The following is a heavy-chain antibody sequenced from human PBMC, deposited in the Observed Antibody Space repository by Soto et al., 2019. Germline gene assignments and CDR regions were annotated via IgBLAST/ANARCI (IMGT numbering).Heavy chain of an antibody. J-gene: IGHJ5*01. CDR3: ARGPRYFSTTSCFSEVYWFDS. CDR2: ISGYNGNT. CDR1: GYTYTSYG. D-gene: IGHD2-2*01. V-gene: IGHV1-18*04. Sequence: ASVKVSCKASGYTYTSYGISWVRQAPGEGLEWMGWISGYNGNTEYAQKVQARVTMTTDTSTTTAYMELRSLSSDDTAVYYCARGPRYFSTTSCFSEVYWFDSWGQGTLVTVSS.